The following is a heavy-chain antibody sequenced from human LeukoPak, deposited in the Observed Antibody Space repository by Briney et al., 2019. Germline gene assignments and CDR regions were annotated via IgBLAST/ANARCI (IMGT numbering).Heavy chain of an antibody. CDR1: GYSFNNYW. V-gene: IGHV5-51*01. CDR2: IYPGDSDI. J-gene: IGHJ5*02. CDR3: ARRMGPNWFDP. D-gene: IGHD2-8*01. Sequence: GESLKISCKGSGYSFNNYWIGWGRQMPGKGLEWMGIIYPGDSDITYSPSFQGQVTISADKSIGTAYLQWSSLKASDTAMYYCARRMGPNWFDPWGQGTLVTVSS.